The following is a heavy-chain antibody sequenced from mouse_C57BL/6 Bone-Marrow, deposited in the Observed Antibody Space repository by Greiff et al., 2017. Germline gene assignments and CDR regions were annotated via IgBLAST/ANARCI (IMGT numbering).Heavy chain of an antibody. CDR2: IYPEDGET. CDR1: GFNIKDYY. CDR3: ARAYYSNFYWYFDV. Sequence: VQLQQSGAELVKPGASVKLSCTASGFNIKDYYMHWVKQRTEQGLEWIGRIYPEDGETKYAPQFQGKATITADTSSNTAYLQLSSLTSEDTAVYYCARAYYSNFYWYFDVWGTGTTVTVSS. V-gene: IGHV14-2*01. J-gene: IGHJ1*03. D-gene: IGHD2-5*01.